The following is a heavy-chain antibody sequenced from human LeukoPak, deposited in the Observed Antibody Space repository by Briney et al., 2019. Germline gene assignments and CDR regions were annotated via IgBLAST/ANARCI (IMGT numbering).Heavy chain of an antibody. Sequence: ASVKVSCKASGYTFTGYYMHWVRQAPGQGLEWMGWINPNSGGTNYAQKFQGWVTMTRDTSISTAYMELSRLRSDDTAVYYCARDVPYYYDSSGYQSKPCDYWGQGTLVTVSS. CDR3: ARDVPYYYDSSGYQSKPCDY. J-gene: IGHJ4*02. CDR1: GYTFTGYY. V-gene: IGHV1-2*04. CDR2: INPNSGGT. D-gene: IGHD3-22*01.